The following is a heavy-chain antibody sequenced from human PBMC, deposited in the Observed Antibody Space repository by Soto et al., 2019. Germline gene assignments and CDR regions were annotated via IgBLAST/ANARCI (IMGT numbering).Heavy chain of an antibody. CDR2: INHSGSA. Sequence: QVQLQQSGAGLLKPSETLSLTCAVYGESFSGYIWTWIRQTPGKGLQWLGQINHSGSAYYNPSLKSRVTISVHTSNSQSSLELSSVTAADTAVYYCARGLITGSHYSGGWYYFDSWGQGTQVTVSS. V-gene: IGHV4-34*01. CDR1: GESFSGYI. D-gene: IGHD6-19*01. CDR3: ARGLITGSHYSGGWYYFDS. J-gene: IGHJ4*02.